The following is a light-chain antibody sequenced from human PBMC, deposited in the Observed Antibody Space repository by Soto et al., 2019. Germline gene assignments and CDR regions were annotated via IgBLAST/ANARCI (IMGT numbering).Light chain of an antibody. J-gene: IGKJ4*01. CDR1: QSVGSD. CDR3: QKYAVSPC. CDR2: GAS. V-gene: IGKV3-20*01. Sequence: VMTQSPGTLSVSPGERATLSYRASQSVGSDLAWYQQKPGQAPRLLIYGASKRASGIPDRFSGGGSGTDFTLTSSRVEPEDVAVYYCQKYAVSPCFGGGTKVHIK.